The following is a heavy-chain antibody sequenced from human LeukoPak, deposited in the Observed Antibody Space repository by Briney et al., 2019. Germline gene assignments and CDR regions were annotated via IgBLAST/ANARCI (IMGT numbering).Heavy chain of an antibody. CDR3: ARAPPHYYYMDV. CDR1: GYTFTGYY. Sequence: ASVTVSCKASGYTFTGYYMHWVRQALGQGLEWMGWINPNSGGTNYAQKFQGRVTVTRDTSISTAYMELSRLRSDDTAVYYCARAPPHYYYMDVWGKGTTVTVSS. J-gene: IGHJ6*03. V-gene: IGHV1-2*02. CDR2: INPNSGGT.